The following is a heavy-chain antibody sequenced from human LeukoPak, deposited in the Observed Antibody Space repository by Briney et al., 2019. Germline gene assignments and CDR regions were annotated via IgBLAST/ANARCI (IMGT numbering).Heavy chain of an antibody. D-gene: IGHD3-3*01. Sequence: SETLSLTCTVSGYSISSGYYWAWIRQPPGKGLEWIGNIYHSGSTYYNPSLKSRVTISVDTSKNQFSLKLSSVTAADTAVYYCARTSDYDFWSGCFDYWGQGTLVTVSS. CDR3: ARTSDYDFWSGCFDY. CDR1: GYSISSGYY. V-gene: IGHV4-38-2*02. CDR2: IYHSGST. J-gene: IGHJ4*02.